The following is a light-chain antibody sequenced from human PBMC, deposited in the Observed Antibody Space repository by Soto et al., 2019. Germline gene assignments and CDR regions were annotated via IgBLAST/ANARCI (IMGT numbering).Light chain of an antibody. CDR3: AAWDDRLYV. CDR1: SSNIGSHT. Sequence: QSFLTQPPSASGAPGRTVTIACSGSSSNIGSHTVNWYQHLPGTAPKLLIYSNTQRPLGVPVRFSGSKSGTSASLAISGLQSEDEAEYYCAAWDDRLYVFGTGTKVTVL. CDR2: SNT. V-gene: IGLV1-44*01. J-gene: IGLJ1*01.